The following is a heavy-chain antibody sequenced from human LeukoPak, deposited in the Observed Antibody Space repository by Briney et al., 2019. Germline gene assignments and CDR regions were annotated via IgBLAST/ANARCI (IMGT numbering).Heavy chain of an antibody. Sequence: GGSLRLSCAASGFTFSSYWMSWVRQAPGKGLEWVANIRQDGSEKYYVDSVKGRFTISRDNAKNSLYLQMNSLRAEDTAVYYCARPYYDFWSGYNEGAFDIWGQGTMVTVSS. CDR2: IRQDGSEK. D-gene: IGHD3-3*01. CDR3: ARPYYDFWSGYNEGAFDI. J-gene: IGHJ3*02. V-gene: IGHV3-7*01. CDR1: GFTFSSYW.